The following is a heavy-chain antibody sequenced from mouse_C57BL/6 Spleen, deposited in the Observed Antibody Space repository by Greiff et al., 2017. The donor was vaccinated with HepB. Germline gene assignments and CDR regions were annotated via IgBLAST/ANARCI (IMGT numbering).Heavy chain of an antibody. CDR2: IHPNSGST. CDR1: GYTFTSYW. Sequence: QVQLQQPGAELVKPGASVKLSCKASGYTFTSYWMHWVKQRPGQGLEWIGMIHPNSGSTNYNEKFKSKATLTVDKSSSTAYMQLSSLTSEDSAVYYCAPLTTVVATNYFDYWGQGTTLTVSS. D-gene: IGHD1-1*01. J-gene: IGHJ2*01. CDR3: APLTTVVATNYFDY. V-gene: IGHV1-64*01.